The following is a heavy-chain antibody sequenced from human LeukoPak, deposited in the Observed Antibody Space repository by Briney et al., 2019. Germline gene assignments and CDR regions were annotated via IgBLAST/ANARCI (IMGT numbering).Heavy chain of an antibody. D-gene: IGHD6-13*01. J-gene: IGHJ6*03. CDR2: IIPIFGTA. CDR3: GRWGYSSSWYDYYMDV. CDR1: GGTFSSYA. V-gene: IGHV1-69*05. Sequence: SVKVSCKASGGTFSSYAISWVRQAPGQGLEWMGGIIPIFGTANYAQKFQGRVTITTDESTSTAYMELSSLRSEDTAVYYWGRWGYSSSWYDYYMDVRGKGTTVTVSS.